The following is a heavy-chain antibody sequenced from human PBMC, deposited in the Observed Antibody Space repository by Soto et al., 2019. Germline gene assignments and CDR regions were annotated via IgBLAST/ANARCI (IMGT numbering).Heavy chain of an antibody. CDR3: ARSDYNYYCYCMDV. CDR1: GFTFSSYG. V-gene: IGHV3-33*01. CDR2: IWYDGSNK. Sequence: QVQLVESGGGVVQPGRSLRLSCAASGFTFSSYGMHWVRQAPGKGLEWVAVIWYDGSNKYYADSVKGRFTSSRDNSKNTLYLQMNSLRAEDTAVYYCARSDYNYYCYCMDVWGQGTTVTVSS. J-gene: IGHJ6*02. D-gene: IGHD4-4*01.